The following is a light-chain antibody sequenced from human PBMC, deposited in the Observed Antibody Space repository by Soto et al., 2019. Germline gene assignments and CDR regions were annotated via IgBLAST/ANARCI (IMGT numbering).Light chain of an antibody. J-gene: IGLJ1*01. CDR3: SSFTTRSPLV. V-gene: IGLV2-14*01. Sequence: QSALTHPACVSGSPVQPITISCTGTSSDVGSVDSVARDQHNPGKAPKLMIDDVSNRPSGVSSRFSGSKSGNTASLSISGLQTDDEANYYCSSFTTRSPLVFGTGTTLAVL. CDR1: SSDVGSVDS. CDR2: DVS.